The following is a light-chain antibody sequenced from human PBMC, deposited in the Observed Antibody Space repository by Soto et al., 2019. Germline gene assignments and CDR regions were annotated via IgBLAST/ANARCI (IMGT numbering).Light chain of an antibody. CDR2: DAS. CDR3: QQYNTHPYT. V-gene: IGKV1-5*01. CDR1: QSVNAW. J-gene: IGKJ2*01. Sequence: DIQMTQSPSTLSASVGDRVTVTCRASQSVNAWLAWYQQKPGKAPKLLIYDASTLESGVPSRFSGGGSGTGFTLTISSLQPDDFGTYYCQQYNTHPYTFGRGTKLEIK.